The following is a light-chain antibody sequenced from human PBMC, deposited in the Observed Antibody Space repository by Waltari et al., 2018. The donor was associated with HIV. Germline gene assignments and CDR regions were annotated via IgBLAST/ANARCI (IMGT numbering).Light chain of an antibody. Sequence: DIQMIQTPSSLSASVGAKVTITCRATQGISNFLAWFQQKPGEAPKSLIFDASTLQGGVPSRFSASGSGTEFSLTISSLQSEDFATYYCQQYHSYPHTFGQGTRLEIK. CDR2: DAS. CDR1: QGISNF. CDR3: QQYHSYPHT. V-gene: IGKV1-16*01. J-gene: IGKJ2*01.